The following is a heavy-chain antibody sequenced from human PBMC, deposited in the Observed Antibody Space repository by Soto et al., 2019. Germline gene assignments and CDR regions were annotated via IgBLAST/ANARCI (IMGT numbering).Heavy chain of an antibody. CDR2: ISGSDGNT. Sequence: EVQLLESGGGLVQPGGSLRLSCAASGFIFSSYVMSWVRQTPGKGLEWVSGISGSDGNTYYADSVKGRFTISRDNSKVTVYLQMNRLRDDATAMYHGARDRKEAGSPGWLDSWGQGTLVTVSS. CDR3: ARDRKEAGSPGWLDS. J-gene: IGHJ5*01. CDR1: GFIFSSYV. V-gene: IGHV3-23*01. D-gene: IGHD1-26*01.